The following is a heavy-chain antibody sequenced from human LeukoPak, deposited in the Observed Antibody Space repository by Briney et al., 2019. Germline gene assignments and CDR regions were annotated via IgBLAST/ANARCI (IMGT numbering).Heavy chain of an antibody. CDR3: ARDLYGGAGDAFDI. J-gene: IGHJ3*02. CDR1: GGSISTFY. CDR2: IYNSGST. D-gene: IGHD4/OR15-4a*01. Sequence: SETLSLTCTVSGGSISTFYWSYIRQSAGKGLEWIGRIYNSGSTNYNPPLKSRVTMSVDTSKNQFSLKLSSVTAADTAVYYCARDLYGGAGDAFDIWGQGTMVTVSS. V-gene: IGHV4-4*07.